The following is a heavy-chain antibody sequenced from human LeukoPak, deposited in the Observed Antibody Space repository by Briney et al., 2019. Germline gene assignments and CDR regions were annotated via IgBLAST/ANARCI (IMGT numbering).Heavy chain of an antibody. CDR3: ARGEDSSGYRNWFDP. CDR1: GFTFSSYG. Sequence: PGGSLRLSCAASGFTFSSYGMHWVRQAPGKGLEWVAFIRYDGSNKYYADSVKGRFTISRDNSKNTLYLQMNSLRAEDTAVYYCARGEDSSGYRNWFDPWGQGTLVTFSS. J-gene: IGHJ5*02. V-gene: IGHV3-30*02. D-gene: IGHD3-22*01. CDR2: IRYDGSNK.